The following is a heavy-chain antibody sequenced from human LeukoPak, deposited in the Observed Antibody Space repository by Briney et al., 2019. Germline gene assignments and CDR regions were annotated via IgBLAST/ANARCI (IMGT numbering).Heavy chain of an antibody. J-gene: IGHJ4*02. CDR3: ARGGVGNPAPRNY. V-gene: IGHV1-46*01. CDR2: INPNGGST. Sequence: ASVKVSCKASGYTFTSYYMHWVRQAPGQGLEWMGIINPNGGSTSYAQKFLARVTMTRDMSTDTVYMELSSLRSEDTAVYYCARGGVGNPAPRNYWGQGTLVTVSS. D-gene: IGHD2-2*01. CDR1: GYTFTSYY.